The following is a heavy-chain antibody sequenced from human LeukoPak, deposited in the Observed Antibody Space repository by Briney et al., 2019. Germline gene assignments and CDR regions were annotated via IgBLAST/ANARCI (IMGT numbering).Heavy chain of an antibody. CDR3: AFRGKVTVTTKGAIDF. CDR1: GFTFSSYA. Sequence: GGSLRLSCVASGFTFSSYAMSWVRQAPGKGLEWVSLISGNGVGTDYADSVKGRFTISRDNSKNTLYLQMNSLRAEDTAVYYCAFRGKVTVTTKGAIDFWGQGTMVTASS. D-gene: IGHD4-17*01. J-gene: IGHJ3*01. CDR2: ISGNGVGT. V-gene: IGHV3-23*01.